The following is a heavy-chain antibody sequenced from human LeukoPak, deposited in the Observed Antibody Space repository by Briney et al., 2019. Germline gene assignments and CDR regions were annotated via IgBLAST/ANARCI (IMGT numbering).Heavy chain of an antibody. CDR2: INHSGST. CDR1: GGSFSGYY. CDR3: ARVGVSIAAFRSPPSGYYDY. V-gene: IGHV4-34*01. J-gene: IGHJ4*02. Sequence: PSETLSLTCAVYGGSFSGYYWSWIRQPPGKGLEWIGEINHSGSTNYNPSLKSRVTISVDTSKNHFSLKLSSVTAADTAVYYCARVGVSIAAFRSPPSGYYDYWGQGTLVTVSS. D-gene: IGHD6-6*01.